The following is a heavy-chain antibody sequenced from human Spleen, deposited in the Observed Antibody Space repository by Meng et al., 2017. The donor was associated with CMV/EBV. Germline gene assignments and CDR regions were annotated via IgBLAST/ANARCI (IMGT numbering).Heavy chain of an antibody. CDR1: GGTFSSHA. V-gene: IGHV1-69*04. D-gene: IGHD2-2*01. Sequence: SVKVSCKASGGTFSSHAISWVRQAPGQGLEWMGSIIPIVGITDYAQKFQGRVTITADKSTSTAYMELSSLRSEDTAVYYCARGTQLYYSSTSCLGGYYYYYGMDVWGQGTTVTVSS. CDR2: IIPIVGIT. J-gene: IGHJ6*02. CDR3: ARGTQLYYSSTSCLGGYYYYYGMDV.